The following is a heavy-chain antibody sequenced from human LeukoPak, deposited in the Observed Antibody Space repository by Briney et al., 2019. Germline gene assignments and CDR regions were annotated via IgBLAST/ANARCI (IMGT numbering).Heavy chain of an antibody. Sequence: SVKVSCKASGGTSNSHAISWVRQAPGQGLEWMGRIIPNLGTTNRAQNFQDRVTLTADKSTNTAYMELTSLTSDDTAVYYCSTTNDGGGYQWGDFFDFWGQGTLVTVSS. CDR2: IIPNLGTT. CDR3: STTNDGGGYQWGDFFDF. CDR1: GGTSNSHA. V-gene: IGHV1-69*04. D-gene: IGHD3-22*01. J-gene: IGHJ4*02.